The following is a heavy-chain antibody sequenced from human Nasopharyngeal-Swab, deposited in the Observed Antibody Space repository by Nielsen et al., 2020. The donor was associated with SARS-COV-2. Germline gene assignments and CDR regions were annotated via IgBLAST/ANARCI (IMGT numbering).Heavy chain of an antibody. Sequence: GESLMTSCAASGFTVSGNFMTWVRQAPGKGLEWVSVIYSAGQTNYADSVKGRFTISRDNSKNTLYLQMNSLRAEDTAVYYCARGVGVDDFWSGRFDYWGQGTLVTVSS. CDR2: IYSAGQT. V-gene: IGHV3-53*01. CDR3: ARGVGVDDFWSGRFDY. D-gene: IGHD3-3*01. J-gene: IGHJ4*02. CDR1: GFTVSGNF.